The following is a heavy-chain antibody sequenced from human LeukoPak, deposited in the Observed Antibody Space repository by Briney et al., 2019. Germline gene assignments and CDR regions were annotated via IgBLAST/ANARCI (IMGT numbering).Heavy chain of an antibody. CDR3: ARGGSGSYYYYYGMDV. CDR2: IYYSGST. J-gene: IGHJ6*02. CDR1: GGSISSSSYY. Sequence: SETLSLTCTVSGGSISSSSYYWGWIRQPPGKGLEWIGSIYYSGSTNYNPSLKSRVTISVDKSKNQFSLKLSSVTAADTAVYYCARGGSGSYYYYYGMDVWGQGTTVTVSS. V-gene: IGHV4-39*07. D-gene: IGHD1-26*01.